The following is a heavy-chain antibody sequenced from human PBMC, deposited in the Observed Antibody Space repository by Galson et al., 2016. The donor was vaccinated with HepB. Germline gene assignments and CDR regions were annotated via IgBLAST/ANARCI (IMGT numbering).Heavy chain of an antibody. J-gene: IGHJ3*02. CDR2: IWISGNIR. CDR3: ARDGQGGAPYAFDI. V-gene: IGHV3-33*01. D-gene: IGHD1-26*01. Sequence: SLRLSCAASGFTFSSHAMHWVRQAPGKGLEWVAPIWISGNIRYCGDSVKGRFAISRDDSYSTAYLQMNSLRAEDTAVYYCARDGQGGAPYAFDIWGHGTLVTGSS. CDR1: GFTFSSHA.